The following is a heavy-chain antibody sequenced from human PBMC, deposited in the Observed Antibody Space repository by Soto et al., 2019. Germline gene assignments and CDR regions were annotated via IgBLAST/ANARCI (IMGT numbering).Heavy chain of an antibody. Sequence: QVHLVQSGAEVEKPGASVKVSCKASGYTFTDYGISWVRQAPGQGLQWMGWITAFNGNTKYAQQFQGRVTMTTDTSTSTAYMELRSLESDDTAVYFCARISQSDFWSGYYDFFDYWGQGTLVTVSS. CDR2: ITAFNGNT. J-gene: IGHJ4*02. CDR1: GYTFTDYG. V-gene: IGHV1-18*01. CDR3: ARISQSDFWSGYYDFFDY. D-gene: IGHD3-3*01.